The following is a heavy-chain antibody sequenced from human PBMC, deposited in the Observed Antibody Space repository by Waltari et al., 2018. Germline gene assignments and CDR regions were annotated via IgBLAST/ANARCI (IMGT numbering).Heavy chain of an antibody. D-gene: IGHD2-2*02. Sequence: EVQLVESGGGLVQPGGSLRLSCAASGFTFSSYEMNWVRQAPGKGLEWGSYISSSGSTIYYAESVKGRFTISRDNAKNSLYLQMNSLRAEDTAVYYCARGYSGYFDYWGQGTLVTVSS. CDR3: ARGYSGYFDY. CDR2: ISSSGSTI. J-gene: IGHJ4*02. V-gene: IGHV3-48*03. CDR1: GFTFSSYE.